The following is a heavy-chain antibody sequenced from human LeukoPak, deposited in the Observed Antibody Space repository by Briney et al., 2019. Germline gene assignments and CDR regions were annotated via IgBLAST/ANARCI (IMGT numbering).Heavy chain of an antibody. CDR1: GFTFSSYG. CDR3: AKDQLHGFFTLDY. Sequence: GGSLRLSCATSGFTFSSYGMNWVRQAPGKGLEWVSLIWYDGTKKYYADSVKGRFTISRDNSRNTLYLLMNSLRAEDTAVYYCAKDQLHGFFTLDYWGQGTLVTVSS. D-gene: IGHD6-6*01. CDR2: IWYDGTKK. V-gene: IGHV3-33*06. J-gene: IGHJ4*02.